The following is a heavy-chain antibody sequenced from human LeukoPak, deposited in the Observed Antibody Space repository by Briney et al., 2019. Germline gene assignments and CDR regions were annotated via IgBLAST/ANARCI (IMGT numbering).Heavy chain of an antibody. Sequence: PGGSLRLSCAASGFTFSTYGMNWVRQAPGKGLEWIGSIYHSGSTYYNPSLKSRVTISVDTSKNQFSLKLSSVTAADTAVYYCARVTGPSIVVVPAAMNSWGQGTLVTVSS. CDR3: ARVTGPSIVVVPAAMNS. CDR1: GFTFSTYG. V-gene: IGHV4-38-2*01. J-gene: IGHJ4*02. CDR2: IYHSGST. D-gene: IGHD2-2*01.